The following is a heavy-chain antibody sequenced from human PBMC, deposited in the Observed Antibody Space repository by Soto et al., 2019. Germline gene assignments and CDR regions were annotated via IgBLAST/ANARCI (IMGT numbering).Heavy chain of an antibody. D-gene: IGHD5-12*01. J-gene: IGHJ5*02. CDR2: ISTYSGDT. V-gene: IGHV1-18*01. CDR1: GYTFFTYD. CDR3: ARHHGPTTSENWFDP. Sequence: GASVKGSCKASGYTFFTYDISWGRQAPGQGLEWMGWISTYSGDTKYAQKFQGRVTMTTDTSTTTAYLELRSLRSDDTAVYYCARHHGPTTSENWFDPWGQGTLVTVSS.